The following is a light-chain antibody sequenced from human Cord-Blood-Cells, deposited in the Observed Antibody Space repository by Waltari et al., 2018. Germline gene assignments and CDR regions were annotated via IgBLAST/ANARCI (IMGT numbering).Light chain of an antibody. CDR3: QQYNSYSFT. CDR1: QSISSW. CDR2: DAS. Sequence: DIQMTQSPSTLSASVGDRVTITCRASQSISSWLAWYQQKPGKAPKLLIYDASSLESGVPSRFSGSGSGTEFTLTISILQPDDFATYYCQQYNSYSFTFVPGTKVDI. V-gene: IGKV1-5*01. J-gene: IGKJ3*01.